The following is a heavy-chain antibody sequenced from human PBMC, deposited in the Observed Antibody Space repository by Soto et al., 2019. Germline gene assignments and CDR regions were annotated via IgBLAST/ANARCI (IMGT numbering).Heavy chain of an antibody. Sequence: SETLSLTCTVSGGSISIGGYYWSCIRQHPGKGLEWIGYIYYSGSTYYNPSLKSRVTISVDTSKNQFSLKLSPVTAADTAVYYCARNGYSGYDWAFGYYYYGMDVWGQGTTVTVSS. D-gene: IGHD5-12*01. V-gene: IGHV4-31*03. CDR3: ARNGYSGYDWAFGYYYYGMDV. CDR2: IYYSGST. J-gene: IGHJ6*02. CDR1: GGSISIGGYY.